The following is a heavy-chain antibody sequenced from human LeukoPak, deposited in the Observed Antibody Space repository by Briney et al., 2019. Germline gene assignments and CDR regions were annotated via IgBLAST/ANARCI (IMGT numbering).Heavy chain of an antibody. J-gene: IGHJ4*02. D-gene: IGHD6-13*01. Sequence: ASVKVSCKVSGYTLTELSMHWVRQAPGKGLEWMGGFDPEDGGTIYAQKFQGRVTMTEDTSTDTAYMELSSLRSEDTAVYYCATDLGGIAAAGARYWGQGTLVTVSS. CDR2: FDPEDGGT. CDR1: GYTLTELS. V-gene: IGHV1-24*01. CDR3: ATDLGGIAAAGARY.